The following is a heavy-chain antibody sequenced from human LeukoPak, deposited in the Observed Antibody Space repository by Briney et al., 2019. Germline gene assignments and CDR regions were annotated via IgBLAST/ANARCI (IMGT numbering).Heavy chain of an antibody. CDR2: ISGSGGST. V-gene: IGHV3-23*01. Sequence: GGSLRLSCAASGFTFSNYAMSWVRQAPGKGLQWVSSISGSGGSTYYADSVKGRFTISRDNSKNTLYVQMNSLRAEDTAVYYCAKHSYDFWRATDYWGQGTLVTVSS. D-gene: IGHD3-3*01. J-gene: IGHJ4*02. CDR1: GFTFSNYA. CDR3: AKHSYDFWRATDY.